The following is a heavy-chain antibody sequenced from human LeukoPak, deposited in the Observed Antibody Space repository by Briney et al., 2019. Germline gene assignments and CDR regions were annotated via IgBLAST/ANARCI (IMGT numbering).Heavy chain of an antibody. CDR2: IYYSGST. D-gene: IGHD3-22*01. J-gene: IGHJ4*02. CDR1: GGSISSYY. CDR3: ASLSYYYDSSGYHYYFDY. Sequence: PETLSLTCTVSGGSISSYYWSWIRQPPGKGLEWIGYIYYSGSTNYNPSLKSRVTISVDTSKNQFSLKLSSVTAADTAVYYCASLSYYYDSSGYHYYFDYWGQGTLVTVSS. V-gene: IGHV4-59*08.